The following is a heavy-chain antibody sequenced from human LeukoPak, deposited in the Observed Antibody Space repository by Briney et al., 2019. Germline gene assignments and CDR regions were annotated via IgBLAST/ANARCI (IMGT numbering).Heavy chain of an antibody. Sequence: GGSLRLSCAASGFTFSSYAMSWGRQAPGKGLEWVSAISGSGGSTYYADSVKGRFTISRDNSKNTLYLQMNSLRAEDTAVYYCAKAGLYSSGWYRTKRTYYFDYWGQGTLVTVSS. CDR1: GFTFSSYA. J-gene: IGHJ4*02. CDR3: AKAGLYSSGWYRTKRTYYFDY. D-gene: IGHD6-19*01. CDR2: ISGSGGST. V-gene: IGHV3-23*01.